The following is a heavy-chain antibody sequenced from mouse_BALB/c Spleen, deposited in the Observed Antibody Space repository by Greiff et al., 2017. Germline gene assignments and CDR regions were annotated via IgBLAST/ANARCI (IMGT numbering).Heavy chain of an antibody. V-gene: IGHV3-2*02. Sequence: EVKLMESGPGLVKPSQSLSLTCTVTGYSITSDYAWNWIRQFPGNKLEWMGYISYSGSTSYNPSLKSRISITRDTSKNQFFLQLNSVTTEDTATYYCARLGPVWSTRGHYFDYWGQGTTLTVSS. CDR1: GYSITSDYA. CDR3: ARLGPVWSTRGHYFDY. J-gene: IGHJ2*01. CDR2: ISYSGST. D-gene: IGHD2-10*02.